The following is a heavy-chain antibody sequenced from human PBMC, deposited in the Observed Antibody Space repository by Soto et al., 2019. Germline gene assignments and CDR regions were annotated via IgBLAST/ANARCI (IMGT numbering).Heavy chain of an antibody. V-gene: IGHV4-59*12. CDR3: ARTDTAMAAEEYFDY. CDR2: IYYSGST. CDR1: GGSISSYY. D-gene: IGHD5-18*01. J-gene: IGHJ4*02. Sequence: SETLSLTCTVSGGSISSYYWSWIRQPPGKGLEWIGYIYYSGSTNYNPSLKSRVTISVDTSKNQFSLKLSSVTAADTAVYYCARTDTAMAAEEYFDYYGQATLVTFSS.